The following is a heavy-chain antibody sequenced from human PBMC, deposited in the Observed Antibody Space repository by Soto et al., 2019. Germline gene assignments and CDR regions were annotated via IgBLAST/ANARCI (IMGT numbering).Heavy chain of an antibody. CDR2: IDHSGST. V-gene: IGHV4-34*01. CDR1: GGSFSAYY. Sequence: LSLTCAVSGGSFSAYYWTWIRQPPGRGLEWIGEIDHSGSTNYNPSLEGRVTMSIDTAKNRFSLNATSVTAADTAVYYCVRGLRYSGMDVWGQGTTVTVSS. J-gene: IGHJ6*02. D-gene: IGHD2-15*01. CDR3: VRGLRYSGMDV.